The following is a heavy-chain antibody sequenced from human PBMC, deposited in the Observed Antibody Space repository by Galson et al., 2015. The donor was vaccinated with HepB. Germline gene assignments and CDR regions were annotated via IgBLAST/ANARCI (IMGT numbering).Heavy chain of an antibody. CDR2: ISYDGSNK. CDR3: AKDWGGYLDY. Sequence: SLRLSCAASGFTFSSYGMHWVRQAPGKGLEWVAVISYDGSNKYYADSVKGRFTISRDNSKNTLYLQMNSLRAEDTAVYYCAKDWGGYLDYWGQGTLVTVSS. J-gene: IGHJ4*02. CDR1: GFTFSSYG. V-gene: IGHV3-30*18. D-gene: IGHD2-21*01.